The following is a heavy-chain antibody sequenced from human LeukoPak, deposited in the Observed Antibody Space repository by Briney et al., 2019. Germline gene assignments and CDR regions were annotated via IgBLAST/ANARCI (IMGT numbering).Heavy chain of an antibody. D-gene: IGHD1-26*01. J-gene: IGHJ4*02. V-gene: IGHV7-4-1*02. Sequence: ASVKVSCKASGYAFSNYDINWVRQATGQGLEWMGWINTNTGNPTYAQGFTGRFVFSLDTSVSTAYLQISSLKAEDTAVYYCARAGWASPFDYWGQGTLVTVSS. CDR2: INTNTGNP. CDR3: ARAGWASPFDY. CDR1: GYAFSNYD.